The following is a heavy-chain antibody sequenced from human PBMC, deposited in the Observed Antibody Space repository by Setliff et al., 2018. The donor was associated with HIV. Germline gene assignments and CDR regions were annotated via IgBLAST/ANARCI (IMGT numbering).Heavy chain of an antibody. Sequence: GGSLRLSCAASGFTFSTYEMNWVRQAPGKGLEWASYIRSGGTIVYYADSVKGRFTISRDNAKNSLYLQMNSLRAEDTAIYYCARGGPYSSSSDTYDFWGQGTLVTVSS. CDR1: GFTFSTYE. D-gene: IGHD6-6*01. CDR3: ARGGPYSSSSDTYDF. V-gene: IGHV3-48*03. J-gene: IGHJ4*02. CDR2: IRSGGTIV.